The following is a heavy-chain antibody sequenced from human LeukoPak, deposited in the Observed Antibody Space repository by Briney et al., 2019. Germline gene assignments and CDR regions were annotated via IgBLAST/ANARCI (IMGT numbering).Heavy chain of an antibody. J-gene: IGHJ5*02. D-gene: IGHD6-13*01. Sequence: GASVKVSCKASGYTFTAYYIHWLRQAPGQGLEWMGWINPNSGATKYAQEFQDRVTVTRDTSISTAYMELSRLRSDDTAVYYCARDDGYSSSWYPWGQGTLVTVSS. V-gene: IGHV1-2*02. CDR1: GYTFTAYY. CDR3: ARDDGYSSSWYP. CDR2: INPNSGAT.